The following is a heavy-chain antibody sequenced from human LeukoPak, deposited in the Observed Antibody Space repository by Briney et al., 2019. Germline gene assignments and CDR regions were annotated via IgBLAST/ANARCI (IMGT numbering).Heavy chain of an antibody. CDR3: AKDGSYGPDY. D-gene: IGHD1-26*01. CDR2: IRYDGNEK. V-gene: IGHV3-30*02. Sequence: GRSLRLSCVASGFAFETYTMNWVRQAPGKGLEWVAFIRYDGNEKYFPESVKGQFTISRDNSKSTLHLQMNSLRGEDTGVYYCAKDGSYGPDYWGQGTLVTVSS. CDR1: GFAFETYT. J-gene: IGHJ4*02.